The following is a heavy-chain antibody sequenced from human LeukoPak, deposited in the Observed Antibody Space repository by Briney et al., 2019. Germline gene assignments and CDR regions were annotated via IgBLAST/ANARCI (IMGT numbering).Heavy chain of an antibody. CDR3: ARDLSRGYCSSTSCYAFDY. CDR2: IIPILGIA. V-gene: IGHV1-69*02. J-gene: IGHJ4*02. CDR1: GGTFSSYT. D-gene: IGHD2-2*01. Sequence: SVKVSCKASGGTFSSYTISWVRQAPGQGLEWMGRIIPILGIANYAQKFQGRVTITADKSTSTAYMGLSSLRSEDTAVYYCARDLSRGYCSSTSCYAFDYWGQGTLVTVSS.